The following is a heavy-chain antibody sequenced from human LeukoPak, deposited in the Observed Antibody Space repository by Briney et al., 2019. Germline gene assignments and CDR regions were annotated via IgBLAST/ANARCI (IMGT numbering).Heavy chain of an antibody. CDR2: INHSGST. CDR1: GGSFSGYY. Sequence: SETLSLTCAVYGGSFSGYYWSWIRQPPGKGLEWSGEINHSGSTNYNPSLKSRVTISVDTSKNQFSLKLSSVTAADTAVYYCAREKVGYYDILTGIRKYYYYYMDVWGKGTTVTISS. CDR3: AREKVGYYDILTGIRKYYYYYMDV. D-gene: IGHD3-9*01. J-gene: IGHJ6*03. V-gene: IGHV4-34*01.